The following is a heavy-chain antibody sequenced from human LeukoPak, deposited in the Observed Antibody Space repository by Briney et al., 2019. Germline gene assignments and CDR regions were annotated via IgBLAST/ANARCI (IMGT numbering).Heavy chain of an antibody. Sequence: SETLSLTCAVSGYSISSGYYWGWIRQPPGKGLEWIGSIYHSGSTYYNPSLKSRVTISVDTSKHQFSLKLSSVTAADTAVYYCARVHCSSTSCSREEYYYYMDVWGKGTTVTVSS. CDR3: ARVHCSSTSCSREEYYYYMDV. D-gene: IGHD2-2*01. V-gene: IGHV4-38-2*01. J-gene: IGHJ6*03. CDR1: GYSISSGYY. CDR2: IYHSGST.